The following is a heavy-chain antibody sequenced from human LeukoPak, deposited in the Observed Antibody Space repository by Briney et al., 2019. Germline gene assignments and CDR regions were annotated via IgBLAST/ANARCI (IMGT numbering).Heavy chain of an antibody. J-gene: IGHJ4*02. Sequence: GGSLRLSCAASGFTFDDYAMHWVRQAPGKGLEWVSGISWNSGSIGYADSVKGRFTISRDNAKNSLYLQMNSLRAEDTALYYCAKGRRNFDWLFNHWGQGTLVTVSS. D-gene: IGHD3-9*01. CDR2: ISWNSGSI. CDR1: GFTFDDYA. V-gene: IGHV3-9*01. CDR3: AKGRRNFDWLFNH.